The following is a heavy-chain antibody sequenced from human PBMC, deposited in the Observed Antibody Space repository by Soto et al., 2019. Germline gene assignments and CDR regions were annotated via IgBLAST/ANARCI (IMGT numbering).Heavy chain of an antibody. CDR3: ARDLGAGLVDY. Sequence: QVQLVQSGAEVKKPGASVKVSCKASGYTFTSYAITWVRQAPGQVLEWVGWISAYNGNTNSAQKVQGRVTMTTDTSTSTAYMELRSLRSDDTAVYYCARDLGAGLVDYWGQGTLVTVSS. V-gene: IGHV1-18*01. J-gene: IGHJ4*02. D-gene: IGHD6-19*01. CDR1: GYTFTSYA. CDR2: ISAYNGNT.